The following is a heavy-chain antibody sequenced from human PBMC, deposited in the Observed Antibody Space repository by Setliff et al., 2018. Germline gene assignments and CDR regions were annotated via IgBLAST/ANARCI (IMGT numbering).Heavy chain of an antibody. CDR1: GGTFRTDG. V-gene: IGHV1-18*01. Sequence: ASVKVSCKASGGTFRTDGFNWVRQAPGQGLEWMGWINNYNFNTNYPQKFLGRVTLTTDTSTSTAYMELRRLGSDDTAVYYFAISSLSICRGGNCPNVFYIWGQGTMVTVSS. D-gene: IGHD2-15*01. J-gene: IGHJ3*02. CDR3: AISSLSICRGGNCPNVFYI. CDR2: INNYNFNT.